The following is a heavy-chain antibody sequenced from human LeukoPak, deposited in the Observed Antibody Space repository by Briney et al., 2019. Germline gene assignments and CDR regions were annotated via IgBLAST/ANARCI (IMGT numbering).Heavy chain of an antibody. Sequence: ASVKVSCKASGYTFTGYYMHWVRQAPGHGLEWMGWINPNSGGTNYAQKFQGRVTMTRDTSISTAYMELSRLRSDDTAVYYCARDLGYSRRYYDFSDWGQGTLVTVSS. V-gene: IGHV1-2*02. CDR3: ARDLGYSRRYYDFSD. D-gene: IGHD3-3*01. CDR2: INPNSGGT. J-gene: IGHJ4*02. CDR1: GYTFTGYY.